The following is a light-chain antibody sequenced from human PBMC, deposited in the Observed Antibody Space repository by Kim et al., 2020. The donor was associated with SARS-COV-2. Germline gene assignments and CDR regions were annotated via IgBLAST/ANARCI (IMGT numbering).Light chain of an antibody. V-gene: IGKV3-20*01. CDR2: GAS. CDR3: QQYGSFPWT. J-gene: IGKJ1*01. CDR1: QSVSSSY. Sequence: EIVLTQSPGTLSLSPGERATLSCRAGQSVSSSYLAWYQQKPGQAPRLLIYGASSRATGIPDRFSGSGSGTDFTLTISRLEPEDFAVYYCQQYGSFPWTFGQGTKVDIK.